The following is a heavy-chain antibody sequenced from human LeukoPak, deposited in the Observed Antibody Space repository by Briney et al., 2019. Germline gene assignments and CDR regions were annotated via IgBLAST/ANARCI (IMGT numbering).Heavy chain of an antibody. CDR2: IGPHNGST. CDR3: ARSGRVRRVVKDLFEY. Sequence: AAVKVSCKTAGYTFTDYDITWVRQTPGQGLEWMGRIGPHNGSTYYSQRFEEGVTITKDGSTGTAYIHLSNLRTDDTAMYYCARSGRVRRVVKDLFEYWGQGTLVAVSS. J-gene: IGHJ4*02. CDR1: GYTFTDYD. V-gene: IGHV1-18*01. D-gene: IGHD3-10*01.